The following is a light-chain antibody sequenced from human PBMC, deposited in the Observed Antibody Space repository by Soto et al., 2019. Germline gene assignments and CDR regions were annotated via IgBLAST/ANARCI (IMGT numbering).Light chain of an antibody. CDR3: QQYHNLWT. J-gene: IGKJ1*01. Sequence: EIVITQSPATLSVSPGERATLSFTASHYIYSNVAWFQQRPGQAPRLLIYRASTRATGTPARFTGSGSGTEFTLTITSLQSEDFALYYCQQYHNLWTFGQGTKVDIK. CDR2: RAS. V-gene: IGKV3-15*01. CDR1: HYIYSN.